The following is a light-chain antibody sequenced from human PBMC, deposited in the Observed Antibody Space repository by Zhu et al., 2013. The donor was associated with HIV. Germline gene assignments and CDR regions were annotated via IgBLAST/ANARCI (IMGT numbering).Light chain of an antibody. V-gene: IGKV3-20*01. Sequence: EIVLTQSPGTLSLSPGERATLSCRASQSVGSSYLAWYQQKPGQAPRLLIYGASRRATGIPDRFSGSGSGTDFTLIISSLEPEDFAVYYCQQYGSSPLTFGGGTTVESK. CDR2: GAS. CDR3: QQYGSSPLT. J-gene: IGKJ4*01. CDR1: QSVGSSY.